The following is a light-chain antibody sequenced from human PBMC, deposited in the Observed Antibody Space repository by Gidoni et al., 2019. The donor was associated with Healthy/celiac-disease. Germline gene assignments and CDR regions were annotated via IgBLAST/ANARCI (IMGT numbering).Light chain of an antibody. CDR3: QQRSNWPPTIT. CDR1: QSVGSY. CDR2: DAS. J-gene: IGKJ5*01. Sequence: DIVLTQSPATLSLSPGERATLSCRASQSVGSYLAWYQQKPGQAPRLLIYDASKRATGIPARFSGSGSGTDFTLTISSLEPEDFAVYYCQQRSNWPPTITFGQXTRLEIK. V-gene: IGKV3-11*01.